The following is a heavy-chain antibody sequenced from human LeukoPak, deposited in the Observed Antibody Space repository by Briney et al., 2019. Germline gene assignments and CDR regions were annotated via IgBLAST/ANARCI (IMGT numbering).Heavy chain of an antibody. CDR3: ARGGGHYDILTGYYHVIDY. Sequence: GGSLRLSCAASGFTVSNNYMRWVRQAPGKGLEWVSLIYSGGSTYYADSVKGRFIISRDNSKNTLYLQMNSLRAEDTAVYYCARGGGHYDILTGYYHVIDYWGQGTLVTVSS. V-gene: IGHV3-66*01. CDR2: IYSGGST. D-gene: IGHD3-9*01. J-gene: IGHJ4*02. CDR1: GFTVSNNY.